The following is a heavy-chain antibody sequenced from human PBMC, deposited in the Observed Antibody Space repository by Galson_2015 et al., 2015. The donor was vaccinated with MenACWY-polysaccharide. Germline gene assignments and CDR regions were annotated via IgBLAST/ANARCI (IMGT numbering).Heavy chain of an antibody. CDR1: GYTFTGYY. CDR3: ARDLFQGTRIAAH. CDR2: INPNSGGT. V-gene: IGHV1-2*02. J-gene: IGHJ4*02. Sequence: QSGAEVKKPGESLKISCKASGYTFTGYYMHWVRQAPGQGLEWMGWINPNSGGTNYAQKFQGRVTMTRDTSISTAYMELSRLRSDDTAVYYCARDLFQGTRIAAHWGQGTLVTVSS. D-gene: IGHD6-13*01.